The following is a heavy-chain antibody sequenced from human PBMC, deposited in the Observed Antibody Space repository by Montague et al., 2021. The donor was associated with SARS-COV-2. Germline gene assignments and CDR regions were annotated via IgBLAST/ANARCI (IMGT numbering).Heavy chain of an antibody. CDR3: ASTCGGNLGYYYYYMDV. J-gene: IGHJ6*03. Sequence: SETLSLTCTVSGASISSGGYYWSWIRQPPGKGLEWIGYIYYSGSTYYNPSLKSRVTISVDTSKNQLSLKLSSVTAADTAVYYCASTCGGNLGYYYYYMDVWGKGTPVTVSS. V-gene: IGHV4-61*08. CDR1: GASISSGGYY. D-gene: IGHD4-23*01. CDR2: IYYSGST.